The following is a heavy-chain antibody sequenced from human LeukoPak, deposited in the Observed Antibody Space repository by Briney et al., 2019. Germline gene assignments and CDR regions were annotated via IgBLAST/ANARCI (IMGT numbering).Heavy chain of an antibody. J-gene: IGHJ4*02. V-gene: IGHV4-30-2*04. Sequence: HSGGTYYNPSLKSRVTISVDTSKNQFSLKLSSVTAADTAVYYCATEPMVRGVIRYYFDYWGQGTLVTVSS. D-gene: IGHD3-10*01. CDR3: ATEPMVRGVIRYYFDY. CDR2: HSGGT.